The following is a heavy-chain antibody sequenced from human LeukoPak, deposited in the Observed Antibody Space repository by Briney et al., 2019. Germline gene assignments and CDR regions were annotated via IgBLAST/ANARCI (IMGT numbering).Heavy chain of an antibody. Sequence: GGSLRLSCAASGFTVSSNYMSWVRQAPGKGLEWVSVIYSGGSTYYADSVKGRFTISRDNSKNTLYLQMNSLRAEDTAVYYCAKDLGGSGSYYPDYWGQGTLVTVSS. CDR2: IYSGGST. V-gene: IGHV3-66*01. J-gene: IGHJ4*02. CDR1: GFTVSSNY. D-gene: IGHD3-10*01. CDR3: AKDLGGSGSYYPDY.